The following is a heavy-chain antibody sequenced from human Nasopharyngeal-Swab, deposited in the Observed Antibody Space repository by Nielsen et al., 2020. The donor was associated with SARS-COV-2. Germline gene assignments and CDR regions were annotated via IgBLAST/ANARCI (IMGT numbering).Heavy chain of an antibody. V-gene: IGHV3-15*01. J-gene: IGHJ4*02. CDR1: GFTFSNAW. CDR3: TTDESDYGDYVNY. Sequence: GGSLRFSCAASGFTFSNAWMSWVRQAPGKGLEWVGRIKSKSDGGTTEFAAPVKGRFTISRDDSKNTLYLQMNSLKTEDTAVYYCTTDESDYGDYVNYWGQGTLVTVSS. D-gene: IGHD4-17*01. CDR2: IKSKSDGGTT.